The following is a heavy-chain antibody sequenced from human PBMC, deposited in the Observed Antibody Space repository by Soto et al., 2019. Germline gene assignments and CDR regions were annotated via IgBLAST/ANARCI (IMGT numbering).Heavy chain of an antibody. Sequence: ASVKVSCKASGYTFTSYGISWVRQAPGQGLEWMGWISAYNGNTNYAQKLQGRVTMTTDTSTSTAYMELRSLRSDDTAVYYCARVADYYDSSGYYGPDYWGQGTLVTASS. D-gene: IGHD3-22*01. CDR1: GYTFTSYG. CDR3: ARVADYYDSSGYYGPDY. CDR2: ISAYNGNT. J-gene: IGHJ4*02. V-gene: IGHV1-18*01.